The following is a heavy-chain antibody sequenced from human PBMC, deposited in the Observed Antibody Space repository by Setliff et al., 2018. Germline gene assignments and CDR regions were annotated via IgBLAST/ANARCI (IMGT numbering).Heavy chain of an antibody. CDR1: GFTFSDYY. CDR3: ARDLAEATGYYYYMDV. V-gene: IGHV3-11*05. Sequence: GGSLRLSCEASGFTFSDYYMSWIRKAPGKGLEWVSYISSSSSYTNYADSVKGRFTISRDNAKNSLYLQMNSLRAEDTAVYYCARDLAEATGYYYYMDVWGKGTTVTVSS. CDR2: ISSSSSYT. J-gene: IGHJ6*03. D-gene: IGHD5-12*01.